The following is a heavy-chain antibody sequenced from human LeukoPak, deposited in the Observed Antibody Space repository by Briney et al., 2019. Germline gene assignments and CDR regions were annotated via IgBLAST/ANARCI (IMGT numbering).Heavy chain of an antibody. J-gene: IGHJ5*02. D-gene: IGHD6-19*01. CDR2: IYYSGST. V-gene: IGHV4-59*08. Sequence: SETLSLTCAVYGGSFSGYYWSWIRQPPGKGLEWIGYIYYSGSTNYNPSLKSRVTISVDTSKNQFSLKLSSVTAADTAVYYCARLAEYSSGWYWFDPWGQGTLVTVSS. CDR3: ARLAEYSSGWYWFDP. CDR1: GGSFSGYY.